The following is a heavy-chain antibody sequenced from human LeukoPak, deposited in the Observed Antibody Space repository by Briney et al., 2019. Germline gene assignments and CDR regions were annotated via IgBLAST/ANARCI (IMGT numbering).Heavy chain of an antibody. J-gene: IGHJ4*02. Sequence: GGSLRLSCAASGFTFSNYWMSWVRQAPGKVLEWVANIKQDGSEKYYVDSVKGRFTISRDNAKNSLYLQMNSLRAEDTGVYYCAREQPYYYDSSGTALMAEIKYYFDYWGQGTLVTVSS. V-gene: IGHV3-7*01. CDR2: IKQDGSEK. D-gene: IGHD3-22*01. CDR3: AREQPYYYDSSGTALMAEIKYYFDY. CDR1: GFTFSNYW.